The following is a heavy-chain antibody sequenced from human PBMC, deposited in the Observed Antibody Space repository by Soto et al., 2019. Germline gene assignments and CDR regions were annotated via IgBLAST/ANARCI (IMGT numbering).Heavy chain of an antibody. J-gene: IGHJ6*02. D-gene: IGHD3-3*01. CDR2: IGGSGGST. CDR3: ASLSPNHYDFWSGYYPPSGMDV. V-gene: IGHV3-23*01. Sequence: GGSLRLSCAASGFTFSSYAMSWVRQAPGKGLEWVSAIGGSGGSTYYADSVKGRFTISRDNSKNTLYLQMNSLRAEDTAVYYCASLSPNHYDFWSGYYPPSGMDVWGQGTTVTVSS. CDR1: GFTFSSYA.